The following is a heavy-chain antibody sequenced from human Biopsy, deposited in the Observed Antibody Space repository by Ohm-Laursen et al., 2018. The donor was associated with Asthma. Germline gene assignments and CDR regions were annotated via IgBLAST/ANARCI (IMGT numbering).Heavy chain of an antibody. Sequence: GSSVKVSCKAPGGTFSNFAISWVRQAPGQGLEWLGGIMTVFETTNYAQKFQGRATITADESTSTAYMEVTSLRSEDTAIYYCARCQVGYSSGWSLLLKKIYYSGMDVWGQGTAVTVSS. V-gene: IGHV1-69*01. D-gene: IGHD6-19*01. CDR2: IMTVFETT. CDR3: ARCQVGYSSGWSLLLKKIYYSGMDV. J-gene: IGHJ6*02. CDR1: GGTFSNFA.